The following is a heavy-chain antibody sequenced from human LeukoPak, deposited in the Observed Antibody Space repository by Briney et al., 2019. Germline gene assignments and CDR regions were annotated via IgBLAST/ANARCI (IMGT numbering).Heavy chain of an antibody. CDR2: IILIFGTA. D-gene: IGHD1-26*01. Sequence: ASVKVSCKASGGTFSSYAISWVRQAPGQGLEWMGGIILIFGTANYAQKFQGRVTITADESTSTAYMELSSLRSEDTAVYYCARDYSGGSYFKPAEYFQHWGQGTLVTVSS. CDR1: GGTFSSYA. CDR3: ARDYSGGSYFKPAEYFQH. V-gene: IGHV1-69*13. J-gene: IGHJ1*01.